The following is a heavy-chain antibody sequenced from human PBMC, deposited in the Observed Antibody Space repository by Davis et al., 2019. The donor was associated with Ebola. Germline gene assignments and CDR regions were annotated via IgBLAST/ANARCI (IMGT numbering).Heavy chain of an antibody. CDR2: INHSGST. V-gene: IGHV4-34*01. CDR3: ARGAWGRRPYYFDY. Sequence: PSETLSLTCAVYGGSFSGYYWSWIRQPPGKGLEWIGEINHSGSTNYNPSLKSRVTISVDTSKNQFSLKLSSVTAADTAVYYCARGAWGRRPYYFDYWGQGTLVTVSS. CDR1: GGSFSGYY. D-gene: IGHD1-26*01. J-gene: IGHJ4*02.